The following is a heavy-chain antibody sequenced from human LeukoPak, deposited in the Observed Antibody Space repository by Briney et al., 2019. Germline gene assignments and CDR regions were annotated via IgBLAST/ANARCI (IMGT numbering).Heavy chain of an antibody. J-gene: IGHJ4*02. V-gene: IGHV3-30*02. Sequence: GGSLRLSCAASGFTFSSYGMHWVRQAPGKGLEWVAVIWYGGSNKYYADSVKGRFTISRDNSKNTLYLQMNSLRAEDTAVYYCAKENKGTLDYWGQGTLVTVSS. CDR2: IWYGGSNK. CDR1: GFTFSSYG. CDR3: AKENKGTLDY. D-gene: IGHD1-1*01.